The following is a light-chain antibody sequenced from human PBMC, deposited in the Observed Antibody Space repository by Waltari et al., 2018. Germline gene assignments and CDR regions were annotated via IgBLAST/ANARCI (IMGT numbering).Light chain of an antibody. CDR3: QQRSNWPLT. CDR1: QSVGRY. CDR2: DAS. Sequence: EIVLTQSPVTLSLSPGERATLSCRASQSVGRYLAWYQQKPGQAPRLLIYDASKRATGIPVTFSGSGSGTDFTLTISSLEPEDIAVYYCQQRSNWPLTFGGGTKVEI. V-gene: IGKV3-11*01. J-gene: IGKJ4*01.